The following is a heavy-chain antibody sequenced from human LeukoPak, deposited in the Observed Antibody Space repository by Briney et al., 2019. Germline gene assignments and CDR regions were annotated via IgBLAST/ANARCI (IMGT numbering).Heavy chain of an antibody. CDR3: ARDDRHDAFDI. CDR2: IYHSGST. J-gene: IGHJ3*02. CDR1: GGSISSGGYS. Sequence: SETLSLTCAVSGGSISSGGYSWSWIRQPPGKGQEWIGYIYHSGSTYYNPSLKSRVTISVDRSKNQFSLKLSSVTAADTAVYYCARDDRHDAFDIWGQGTMVTVSS. V-gene: IGHV4-30-2*01.